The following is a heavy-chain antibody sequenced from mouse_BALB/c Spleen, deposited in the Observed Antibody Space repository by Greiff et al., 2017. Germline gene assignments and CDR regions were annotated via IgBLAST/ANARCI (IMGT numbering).Heavy chain of an antibody. CDR2: ISTYYGDA. J-gene: IGHJ4*01. CDR3: ASGSSSYAMDY. Sequence: QVQLKQSGAELVRPGVSVKISCKGSGYTFTDYAMHWVKQSHAKSLEWIGVISTYYGDASYNQKFKGKATMTVDKSSSTAYMELARLTSEDSAIYYCASGSSSYAMDYWGQGTSVTVSS. D-gene: IGHD1-1*01. V-gene: IGHV1S137*01. CDR1: GYTFTDYA.